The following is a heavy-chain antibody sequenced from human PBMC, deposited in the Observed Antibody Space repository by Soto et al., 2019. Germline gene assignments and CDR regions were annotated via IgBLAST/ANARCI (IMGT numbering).Heavy chain of an antibody. D-gene: IGHD3-10*01. CDR3: ARDLSVRGVINPMDV. J-gene: IGHJ6*02. CDR1: GFTFSTYS. V-gene: IGHV3-21*01. Sequence: GSLRHSCAASGFTFSTYSMHGVRQAPGKGLEWVSSISSSSSYIYYADSVKGRFTISRDNAKNSLYLQMNSLRAEDTAVYYCARDLSVRGVINPMDVWGQGTTVTVSS. CDR2: ISSSSSYI.